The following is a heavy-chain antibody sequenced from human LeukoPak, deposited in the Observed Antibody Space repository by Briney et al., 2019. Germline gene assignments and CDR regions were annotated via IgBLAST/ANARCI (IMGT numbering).Heavy chain of an antibody. V-gene: IGHV3-53*01. CDR3: ARGGGAGTTKMYFDS. J-gene: IGHJ4*02. CDR2: IYSGGTT. Sequence: PGGSLRLSCAAPGFSVSGNYMSWVRQAPGRGLEWVSVIYSGGTTYYADSVKGRFTISRDNSKNTLYLQMNSLRVEDTAVYCCARGGGAGTTKMYFDSWGQGTLVTVSS. D-gene: IGHD1-1*01. CDR1: GFSVSGNY.